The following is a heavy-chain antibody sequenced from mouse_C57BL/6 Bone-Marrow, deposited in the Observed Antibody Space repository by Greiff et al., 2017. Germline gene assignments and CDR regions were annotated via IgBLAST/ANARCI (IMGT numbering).Heavy chain of an antibody. CDR1: GFTFSSYG. D-gene: IGHD2-4*01. Sequence: MLVESGGDLVKPGGSLKLSCAASGFTFSSYGMSWVRQTPDKRLEWVATISSGGSYTYYPDSVKGRFTISRDNAKNTLYLQMSSLKSEDTAMYYCARRAYYDYDEAMDYWGQGTSVTVSS. CDR3: ARRAYYDYDEAMDY. CDR2: ISSGGSYT. J-gene: IGHJ4*01. V-gene: IGHV5-6*02.